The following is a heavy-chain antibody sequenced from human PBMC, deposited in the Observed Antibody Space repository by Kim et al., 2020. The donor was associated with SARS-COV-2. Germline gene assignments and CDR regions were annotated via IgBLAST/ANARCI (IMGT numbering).Heavy chain of an antibody. CDR2: IYYSGST. D-gene: IGHD6-19*01. J-gene: IGHJ5*02. V-gene: IGHV4-31*03. Sequence: SETLSLTCTVSGGSISSGGYYWSWIRQHPGKGLEWIGYIYYSGSTYYNPSLKSRVTISVDTSKNQFSLKLSSVTAADTAVYYCARAPGQWLAGGDSWFDPWGQRTLVSVS. CDR1: GGSISSGGYY. CDR3: ARAPGQWLAGGDSWFDP.